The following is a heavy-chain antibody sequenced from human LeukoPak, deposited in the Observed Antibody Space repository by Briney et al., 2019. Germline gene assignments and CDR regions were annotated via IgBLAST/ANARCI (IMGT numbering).Heavy chain of an antibody. V-gene: IGHV3-73*01. CDR2: IRSKANSYAT. CDR3: ARDHDSGYDTNWFDP. J-gene: IGHJ5*02. D-gene: IGHD5-12*01. CDR1: GFTFSGSA. Sequence: PGGSLRLSRAASGFTFSGSAMQWVRQASGRGLEWVGRIRSKANSYATAYGASVKRRFNISRDDSKNTAYLQMNSLRAEDTAVYYCARDHDSGYDTNWFDPWGQGTLVTVSS.